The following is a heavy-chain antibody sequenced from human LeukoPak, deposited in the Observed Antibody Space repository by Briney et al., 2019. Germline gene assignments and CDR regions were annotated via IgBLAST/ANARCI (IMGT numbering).Heavy chain of an antibody. Sequence: PSETLSLTCTVSGGSISSSSYFWGWIRQPPGKGLEWIGSIDYSGSTYYNQSLKSRVTISVDTSKNQFSLKLSSVTAADTAVYYWASQNSSYDWGRLDYWGQGTLVTVSS. V-gene: IGHV4-39*01. CDR3: ASQNSSYDWGRLDY. CDR1: GGSISSSSYF. D-gene: IGHD5-12*01. CDR2: IDYSGST. J-gene: IGHJ4*02.